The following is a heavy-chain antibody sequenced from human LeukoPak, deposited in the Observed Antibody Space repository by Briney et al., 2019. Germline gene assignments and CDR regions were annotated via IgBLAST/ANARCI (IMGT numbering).Heavy chain of an antibody. CDR1: GFTFSDYY. J-gene: IGHJ5*02. Sequence: KPGGSLRLSCAASGFTFSDYYMSWIRQAPGKGLEWVSGISWNSGSIGYADSVKGRLTISRDNAKNSLYLQMNSLRVEDTAVYYCARLNYYGSGRSWFDPWGQGTLVTVSS. V-gene: IGHV3-11*04. CDR3: ARLNYYGSGRSWFDP. D-gene: IGHD3-10*01. CDR2: ISWNSGSI.